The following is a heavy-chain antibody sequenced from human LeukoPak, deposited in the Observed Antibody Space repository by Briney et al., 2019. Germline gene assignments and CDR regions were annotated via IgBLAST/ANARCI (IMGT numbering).Heavy chain of an antibody. CDR2: MNPNSGNP. Sequence: ASVKVSCKASGYTFTSYDINGVRQATGQGLEWMGWMNPNSGNPGYAQKFQGGGTITRNPSISTAYMELSSLRSEDTAVYYCARGGYDFWSGYVNYFDYWGQGTLVTVSS. V-gene: IGHV1-8*03. CDR3: ARGGYDFWSGYVNYFDY. CDR1: GYTFTSYD. J-gene: IGHJ4*02. D-gene: IGHD3-3*01.